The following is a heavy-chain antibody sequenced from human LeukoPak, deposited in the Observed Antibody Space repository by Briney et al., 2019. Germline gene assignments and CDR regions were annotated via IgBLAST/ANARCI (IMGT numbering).Heavy chain of an antibody. CDR2: IYYSGST. CDR3: ARGQYYGSEYYFDY. Sequence: SETLSLTCTVSGGSISSGSYYWSWIRQPAGKGLEWIGYIYYSGSTNYNPSLKSRVTISVDTSKNQFSLKLSSVTAADTAMYYCARGQYYGSEYYFDYWGQGTLVTVSS. CDR1: GGSISSGSYY. D-gene: IGHD3-10*01. J-gene: IGHJ4*02. V-gene: IGHV4-61*10.